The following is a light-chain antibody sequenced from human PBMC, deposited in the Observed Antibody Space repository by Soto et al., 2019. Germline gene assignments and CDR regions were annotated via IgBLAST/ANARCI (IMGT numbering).Light chain of an antibody. J-gene: IGKJ4*01. CDR1: QRVSNTY. Sequence: EIVLAQSPGTLSLSPGERATLSCRASQRVSNTYLAWYQQKPGQAPRLLIYGVSSRATGIPDRFSGSGSGTDFTLTISRLEPEDFAAYYCQQYSSSPVTFGGGTTVEIK. V-gene: IGKV3-20*01. CDR2: GVS. CDR3: QQYSSSPVT.